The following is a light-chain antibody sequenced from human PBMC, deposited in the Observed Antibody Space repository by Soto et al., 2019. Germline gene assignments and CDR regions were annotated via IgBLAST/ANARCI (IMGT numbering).Light chain of an antibody. CDR3: QHGHNWPLT. Sequence: EIVMTQSPATLSVSPGESATLSCRASQSISSELAWYQQKPGQPPRLLIYGASTRATGVPARFTGSGSGSDFTLTISWLQSEDFAVYYCQHGHNWPLTFGQGTRLEI. J-gene: IGKJ2*01. CDR2: GAS. CDR1: QSISSE. V-gene: IGKV3-15*01.